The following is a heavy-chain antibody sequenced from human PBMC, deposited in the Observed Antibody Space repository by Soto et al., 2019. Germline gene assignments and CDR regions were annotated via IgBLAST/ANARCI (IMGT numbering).Heavy chain of an antibody. D-gene: IGHD3-3*01. CDR2: IYYSGST. V-gene: IGHV4-59*01. Sequence: SETLSLTCTVSGGSISSYYWSWIRQPPGKGLEWIGYIYYSGSTNYNPSLKSRVTISVDTSKNQFSLKLSSVTAADTAVYYCARYYDFAMDVWGKGTTVTVSS. J-gene: IGHJ6*03. CDR3: ARYYDFAMDV. CDR1: GGSISSYY.